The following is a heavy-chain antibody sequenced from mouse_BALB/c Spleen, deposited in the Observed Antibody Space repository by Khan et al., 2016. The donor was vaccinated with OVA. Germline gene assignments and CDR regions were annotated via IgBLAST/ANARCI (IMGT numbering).Heavy chain of an antibody. D-gene: IGHD2-3*01. Sequence: VRLQQSGAELVKPGASVKLSCTASGFNIKDTYMHWVKQRPEQGLEWIGRIDPANGNTQYDPKFQGKATITADTSSNTAYLPLSRLTSEDTAVYYCALRGDIYDTYYGYAMDYWGQGTSVTVSS. CDR3: ALRGDIYDTYYGYAMDY. V-gene: IGHV14-3*02. CDR1: GFNIKDTY. J-gene: IGHJ4*01. CDR2: IDPANGNT.